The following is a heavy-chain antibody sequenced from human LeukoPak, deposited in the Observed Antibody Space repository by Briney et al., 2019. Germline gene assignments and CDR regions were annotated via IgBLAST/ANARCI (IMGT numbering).Heavy chain of an antibody. J-gene: IGHJ3*02. CDR3: ARELVSSYGSGAFDI. CDR2: IYYSGST. V-gene: IGHV4-59*01. Sequence: SETLSLTCTVSGGSISSYYWSWIRQPPGKGLEWIGYIYYSGSTNYNPSLKSRVTISVDTSKNQFSLKLSSVTAADTAVYYCARELVSSYGSGAFDIWGQGTMVTVSS. CDR1: GGSISSYY. D-gene: IGHD3-10*01.